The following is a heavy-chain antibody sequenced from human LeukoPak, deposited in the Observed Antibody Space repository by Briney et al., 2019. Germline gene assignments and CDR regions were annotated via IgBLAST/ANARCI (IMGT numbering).Heavy chain of an antibody. CDR2: NNPNSGDT. J-gene: IGHJ4*02. V-gene: IGHV1-2*02. Sequence: ASVKVSCKASGYTFTNFYIHWVRQAPGQGLEWMGWNNPNSGDTNYAPSFQGRVTMTRDTSISTAYMEVSRLTSDDTAIYYCATGYGDYLSRFDSWGLGTLVTVYS. D-gene: IGHD4-17*01. CDR1: GYTFTNFY. CDR3: ATGYGDYLSRFDS.